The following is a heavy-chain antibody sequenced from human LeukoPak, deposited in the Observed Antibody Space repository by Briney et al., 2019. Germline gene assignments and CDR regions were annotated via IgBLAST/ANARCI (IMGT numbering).Heavy chain of an antibody. V-gene: IGHV1-3*01. CDR1: GYTFTSYA. D-gene: IGHD2-2*01. CDR3: ARDLVVVPAGYFQH. CDR2: INAGNGNT. Sequence: GASVKVSCKASGYTFTSYAMHWVRQAPGQRLEWMGWINAGNGNTKYSQKFQGRVTITRDTSASTAYMELSSLRSEDTAVYYCARDLVVVPAGYFQHWGQGTLVTVSS. J-gene: IGHJ1*01.